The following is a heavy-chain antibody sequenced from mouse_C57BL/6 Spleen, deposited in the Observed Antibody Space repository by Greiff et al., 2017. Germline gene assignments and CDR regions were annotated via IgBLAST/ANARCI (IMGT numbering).Heavy chain of an antibody. CDR2: IDPSDSYT. J-gene: IGHJ2*01. CDR1: GYTFTSYW. V-gene: IGHV1-59*01. Sequence: QVQLQQPGAELVRPGTSVKLSCKASGYTFTSYWMHWVKQRPGQGLEWIGVIDPSDSYTNYNQKFKGKATLTVDTSSSTAYMQLSSLTSEDSAVYYGAREGRYWGQGTTLTVSS. CDR3: AREGRY.